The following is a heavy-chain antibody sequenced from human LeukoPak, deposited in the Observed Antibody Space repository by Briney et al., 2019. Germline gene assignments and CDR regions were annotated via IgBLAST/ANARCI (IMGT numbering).Heavy chain of an antibody. Sequence: ASVKVSCKASGYTFTSCYMHWVRQAPGQGLEWMGIIDPSGGSTSYAQKFQGRVTMTRDTSTSTVYMELSSLRSEDTAVYYCARVGIRFLEWLSPGGYYYMDVWGKGTTVTVSS. CDR3: ARVGIRFLEWLSPGGYYYMDV. CDR1: GYTFTSCY. V-gene: IGHV1-46*03. D-gene: IGHD3-3*01. J-gene: IGHJ6*03. CDR2: IDPSGGST.